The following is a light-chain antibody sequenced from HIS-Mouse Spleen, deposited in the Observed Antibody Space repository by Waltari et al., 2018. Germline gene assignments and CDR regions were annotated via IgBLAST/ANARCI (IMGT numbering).Light chain of an antibody. CDR1: SPNLRSNY. J-gene: IGLJ2*01. Sequence: QSVLTQPPSASGTPGQRVTIPCSGSSPNLRSNYVYWYQQPPGTAPKLLIYRNNQRPSGVPDRFSGSKSGTSASLAISGLRSEDEADYYCAAWDDSLSGHVVFGGGTKLTVL. CDR2: RNN. V-gene: IGLV1-47*01. CDR3: AAWDDSLSGHVV.